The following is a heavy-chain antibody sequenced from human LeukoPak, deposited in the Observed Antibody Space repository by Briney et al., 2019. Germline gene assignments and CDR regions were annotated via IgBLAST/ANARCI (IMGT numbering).Heavy chain of an antibody. CDR1: GFPFNKYA. CDR2: ILANSRAI. CDR3: VADTAGDLAF. V-gene: IGHV3-9*01. Sequence: GGSLRLSCVTSGFPFNKYALHWVRQAPGKGLEWVSGILANSRAIGYGDSVKGRFTISRDDATNSLYLQMNNLRVEDTALYYCVADTAGDLAFWGQGSLVIVSS. J-gene: IGHJ4*02. D-gene: IGHD3-10*01.